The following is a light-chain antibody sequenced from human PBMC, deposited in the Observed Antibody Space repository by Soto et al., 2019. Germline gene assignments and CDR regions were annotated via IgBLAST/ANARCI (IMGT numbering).Light chain of an antibody. CDR1: QSISSW. CDR3: QESYRTPFT. Sequence: DIQMTQSPSTLSASVGDRVTITCRASQSISSWLAWYQQKPGKAPRLLIFAASSLQSGVPSRFSGSGSGTDFTLTINSLQTDDFATYYCQESYRTPFTFGPGTKVDLK. V-gene: IGKV1-39*01. J-gene: IGKJ3*01. CDR2: AAS.